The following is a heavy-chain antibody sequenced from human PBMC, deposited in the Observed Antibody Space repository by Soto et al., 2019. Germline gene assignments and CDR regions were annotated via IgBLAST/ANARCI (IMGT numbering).Heavy chain of an antibody. J-gene: IGHJ4*02. Sequence: EVQLLESGGGLVQPGGSLRLSCAASGFTFSSYAMSWVRQAPGKGLEWVSAISGSGGSTYYADSVKGRFTISRDNSKNALYLQMSSLRAEDTAVYYCAKGMIGVVVAATPLFDYWGQGTLVTVSS. CDR3: AKGMIGVVVAATPLFDY. D-gene: IGHD2-15*01. CDR2: ISGSGGST. V-gene: IGHV3-23*01. CDR1: GFTFSSYA.